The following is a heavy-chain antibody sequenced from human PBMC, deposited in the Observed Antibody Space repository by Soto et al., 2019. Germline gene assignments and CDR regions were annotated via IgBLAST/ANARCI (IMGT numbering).Heavy chain of an antibody. CDR1: GYNFTRFG. D-gene: IGHD6-13*01. CDR3: GRERQQLAPEAYYHFHGMDV. CDR2: MGAHSGHT. V-gene: IGHV1-18*01. Sequence: QFQLVQSGAEVKKPGASVKVSCKASGYNFTRFGISWVRQAPGHGLEWMGWMGAHSGHTRQAQKFQGRLTMTTDASMNTAYVYLMSLTSDDTARYYCGRERQQLAPEAYYHFHGMDVWGQGTTVIVSS. J-gene: IGHJ6*02.